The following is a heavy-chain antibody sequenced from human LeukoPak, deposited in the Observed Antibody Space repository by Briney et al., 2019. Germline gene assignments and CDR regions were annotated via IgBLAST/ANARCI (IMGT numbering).Heavy chain of an antibody. V-gene: IGHV3-23*01. CDR3: ARREYYDILTGVGGY. CDR1: GFTFSSYA. CDR2: TSGSGGST. D-gene: IGHD3-9*01. Sequence: GGSLRLSCAASGFTFSSYAMSWVRQAPGKGLEWVSATSGSGGSTYYADSVKGRFTISRDNSKNTLYLQMNSLRAEDTAVYYCARREYYDILTGVGGYWGQGTLVTASS. J-gene: IGHJ4*02.